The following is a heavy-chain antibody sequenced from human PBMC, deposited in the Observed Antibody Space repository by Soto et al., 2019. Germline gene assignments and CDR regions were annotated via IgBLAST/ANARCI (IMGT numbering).Heavy chain of an antibody. CDR3: ARSLVRNARFDY. CDR1: GFTFSSYG. D-gene: IGHD1-1*01. V-gene: IGHV3-33*08. Sequence: PGGSLRLSCAASGFTFSSYGMHWVRQAPGKGLEWVAVIWYDGSNKYYADSVKGRFTISRDNSKNTLYLQMNSLRDEDTAVYYCARSLVRNARFDYWGQGTLVTVSS. J-gene: IGHJ4*02. CDR2: IWYDGSNK.